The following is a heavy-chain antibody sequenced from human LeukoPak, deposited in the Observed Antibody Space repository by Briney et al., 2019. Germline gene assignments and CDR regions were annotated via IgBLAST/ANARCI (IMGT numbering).Heavy chain of an antibody. J-gene: IGHJ4*02. CDR3: AKYPTTYVWGSYRYYFDY. D-gene: IGHD3-16*02. CDR1: GFTFSSYA. V-gene: IGHV3-23*01. CDR2: ICGSGGST. Sequence: GGSLRLSCAAFGFTFSSYAVSWVRQAQGKGLEWVSAICGSGGSTYYSDSVKGRFTISRDNSKNTLYLQMNSLRAEDTAVYYCAKYPTTYVWGSYRYYFDYWGQGTLVTVSS.